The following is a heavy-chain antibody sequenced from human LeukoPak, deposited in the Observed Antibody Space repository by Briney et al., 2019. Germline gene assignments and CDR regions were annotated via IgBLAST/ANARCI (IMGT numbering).Heavy chain of an antibody. CDR3: ARDYHSSSWYIDY. Sequence: SETLSLTCTVSGYSISSGSYWGWIRQPPGKGLEWIGSIYHNGNTYYNPSLKSRVTISVDTSKNQFSLKLSSVTAADTAVYFCARDYHSSSWYIDYWGQGTLVTVSS. CDR1: GYSISSGSY. CDR2: IYHNGNT. V-gene: IGHV4-38-2*02. J-gene: IGHJ4*02. D-gene: IGHD6-13*01.